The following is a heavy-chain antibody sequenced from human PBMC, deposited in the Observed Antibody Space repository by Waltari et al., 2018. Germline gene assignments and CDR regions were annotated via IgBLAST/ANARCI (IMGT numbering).Heavy chain of an antibody. V-gene: IGHV4-34*01. J-gene: IGHJ5*02. CDR2: INHSASN. Sequence: QVQLQQWGAGLLKPSETLSLTCAVYGGSFSGYYWSWIRQPPGKGLEWIGEINHSASNKYHPSLKSRGTNTVDTSKNQYSLKLCSVTAADTAVYYCARDTAMGFRFSGFDPWGQGTLVTVSS. CDR1: GGSFSGYY. CDR3: ARDTAMGFRFSGFDP. D-gene: IGHD5-18*01.